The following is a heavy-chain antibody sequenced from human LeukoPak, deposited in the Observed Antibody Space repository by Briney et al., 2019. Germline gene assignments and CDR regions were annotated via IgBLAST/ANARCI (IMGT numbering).Heavy chain of an antibody. J-gene: IGHJ5*02. CDR1: GGSFSGYY. CDR2: INHSGST. Sequence: SETLSLTCAVYGGSFSGYYWSWIRQPPGKGLEWIGEINHSGSTNYNPSLKSRVTISVDTSKNQFSLKLSSVTAADTAVYYCARRGRSAPHWFDPWGQGTLVTVSS. V-gene: IGHV4-34*01. D-gene: IGHD2-15*01. CDR3: ARRGRSAPHWFDP.